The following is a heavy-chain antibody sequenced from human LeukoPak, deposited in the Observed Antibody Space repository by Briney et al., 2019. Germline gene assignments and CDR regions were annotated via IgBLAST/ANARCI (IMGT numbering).Heavy chain of an antibody. V-gene: IGHV4-59*01. CDR3: ARDPVDTGGFDP. D-gene: IGHD5-18*01. CDR1: GGSISSYY. CDR2: IYYSGST. Sequence: SETLSLTCTVSGGSISSYYWSWIRQPPGKGLEWIGYIYYSGSTNYNPSLKSRVTISVDTSKNQFSLKLSSVTAADTAVYYCARDPVDTGGFDPWGQGTLVTVSS. J-gene: IGHJ5*02.